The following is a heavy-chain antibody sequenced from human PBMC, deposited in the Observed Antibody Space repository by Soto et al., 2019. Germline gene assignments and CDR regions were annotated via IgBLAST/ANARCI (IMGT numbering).Heavy chain of an antibody. J-gene: IGHJ4*02. V-gene: IGHV3-21*01. CDR1: GFTFSNYS. CDR3: ARDPIPVPMYYFDY. CDR2: ISSDSSYI. Sequence: GGSLRLSCTASGFTFSNYSMSWVRQAPGKGLEWVSSISSDSSYIYYADSVKGRFTISRDNAKNSLSLQMNSLRAEDTAVYFCARDPIPVPMYYFDYWGQGSLVTVSS. D-gene: IGHD6-19*01.